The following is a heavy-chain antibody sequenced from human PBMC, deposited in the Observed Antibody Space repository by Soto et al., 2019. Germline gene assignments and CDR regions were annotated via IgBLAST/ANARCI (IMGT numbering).Heavy chain of an antibody. CDR1: WCSLSTTGLC. CDR3: ARLHLDDSSRYCPMLFDF. Sequence: ALAITCTFWWCSLSTTGLCVSWIRRPPGNALEWLALMDGDDDKYYSTSLKTRLTISKDTSKNQVVLTMTNMDPVDTATYYCARLHLDDSSRYCPMLFDFWRQGSLDTV. J-gene: IGHJ4*02. CDR2: MDGDDDK. D-gene: IGHD3-22*01. V-gene: IGHV2-70*01.